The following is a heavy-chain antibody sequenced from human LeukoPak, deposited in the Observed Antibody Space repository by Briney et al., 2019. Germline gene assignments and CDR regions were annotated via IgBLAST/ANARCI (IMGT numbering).Heavy chain of an antibody. V-gene: IGHV1-18*01. D-gene: IGHD5-18*01. Sequence: SVKVSCKASVDSFSTFVVGWVRQAPGQGLEWLGWISPYNGNTHYTHHFQGRVTMTTDTSTSVVYMEMRSLTSDDTAVYYCARGKKVTAFDYWGLGTLVTVSS. CDR2: ISPYNGNT. CDR3: ARGKKVTAFDY. CDR1: VDSFSTFV. J-gene: IGHJ4*02.